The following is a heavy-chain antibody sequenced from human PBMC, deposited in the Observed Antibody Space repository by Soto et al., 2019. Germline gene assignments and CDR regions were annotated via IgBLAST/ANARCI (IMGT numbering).Heavy chain of an antibody. V-gene: IGHV4-38-2*02. D-gene: IGHD6-6*01. CDR1: GYSISNGYH. J-gene: IGHJ4*02. CDR2: IYYSGDT. Sequence: PSETLSLTCAVSGYSISNGYHWGWIRQPPGKGLEWIGNIYYSGDTFYNPSLKSRVTISVDTSKNQFSLKMNSVTAADTAVYYCARDTTIAARKPFDFWGQGILVTVS. CDR3: ARDTTIAARKPFDF.